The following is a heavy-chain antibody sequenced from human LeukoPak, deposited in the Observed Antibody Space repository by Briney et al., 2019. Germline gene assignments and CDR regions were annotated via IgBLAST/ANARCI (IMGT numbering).Heavy chain of an antibody. Sequence: GGSPRLSCAASGFTFSSYSMNWVRQAPGQGLEWVSYISSSLSTIYYADSVKGRFTISRDNSKNSLWLQMNSLTDEDTAVYYCASGVVFYDSSGSHFEFWGQGTLVTVSS. V-gene: IGHV3-48*02. D-gene: IGHD3-22*01. J-gene: IGHJ4*02. CDR1: GFTFSSYS. CDR2: ISSSLSTI. CDR3: ASGVVFYDSSGSHFEF.